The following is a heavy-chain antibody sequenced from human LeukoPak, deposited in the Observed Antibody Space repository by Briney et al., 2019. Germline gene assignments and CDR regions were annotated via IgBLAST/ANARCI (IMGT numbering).Heavy chain of an antibody. V-gene: IGHV4-39*07. J-gene: IGHJ4*02. CDR3: ARVPDGSSSPYFDY. D-gene: IGHD6-6*01. CDR1: GGSITNTNYY. Sequence: SETLSLACTVSGGSITNTNYYWVWVRQTPGKGLEWIGSVYYTGTTYYNPSLKSRVAISVDRSKNQFSLKLSSVTAADTAVYYCARVPDGSSSPYFDYWGQGTLVTVSS. CDR2: VYYTGTT.